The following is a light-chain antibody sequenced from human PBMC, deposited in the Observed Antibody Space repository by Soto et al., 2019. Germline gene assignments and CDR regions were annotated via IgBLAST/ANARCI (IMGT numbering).Light chain of an antibody. Sequence: QSVLTQPPSASGTPGQRVSISCSGNSSNIGSNTVNWYHQLPGTAPTLLIKSNNQRPSGIPDRFSGSKSGTSASLAISGLQSEDEADYYCCLSPGSLTWLFGGGTQLTVL. CDR3: CLSPGSLTWL. J-gene: IGLJ3*02. CDR2: SNN. V-gene: IGLV1-44*01. CDR1: SSNIGSNT.